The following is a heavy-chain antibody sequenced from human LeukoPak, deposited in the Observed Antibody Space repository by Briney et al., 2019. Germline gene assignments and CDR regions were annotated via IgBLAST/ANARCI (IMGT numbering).Heavy chain of an antibody. J-gene: IGHJ1*01. V-gene: IGHV3-7*01. Sequence: GGSLRLSCVVSGFTFNKCWMNWVRQAPGKGLEWVAHINPDGRDKYYVDSVKGRFTISRDNAENSLYLRMNSLRVEDTAVYYCTSWGDTTAEYFQRWGQGTLVTVSS. CDR1: GFTFNKCW. CDR3: TSWGDTTAEYFQR. CDR2: INPDGRDK. D-gene: IGHD2-21*02.